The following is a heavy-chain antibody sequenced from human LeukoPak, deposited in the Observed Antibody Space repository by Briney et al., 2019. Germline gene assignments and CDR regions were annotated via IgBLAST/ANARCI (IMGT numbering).Heavy chain of an antibody. D-gene: IGHD3-22*01. Sequence: PGGSLRLSCAASGFTFSIYWMSWVRQAPGKGLEWVSAISSSGRNTYYADPVKGRFIISRDFSKNMLYLQMSSPTAEHTAVYYCAKGGSDSSGYYSLYYYYYVDVWGKGTTVTSSS. CDR3: AKGGSDSSGYYSLYYYYYVDV. CDR2: ISSSGRNT. J-gene: IGHJ6*03. CDR1: GFTFSIYW. V-gene: IGHV3-23*01.